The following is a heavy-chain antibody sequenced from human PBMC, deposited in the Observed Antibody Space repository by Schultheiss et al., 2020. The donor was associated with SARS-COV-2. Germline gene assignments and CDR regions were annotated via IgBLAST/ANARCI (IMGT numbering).Heavy chain of an antibody. J-gene: IGHJ5*02. CDR3: ARLMNDYIWGSYRYGSGWFDP. V-gene: IGHV4-30-4*08. CDR2: IYFRGST. D-gene: IGHD3-16*02. CDR1: GGSISSGDYY. Sequence: SETLSLTCTVSGGSISSGDYYWTWIRHRPGKGLEWIGYIYFRGSTYYNPSLKSRVTISVDTSKNQFSLKLSSVTAADTAVYYCARLMNDYIWGSYRYGSGWFDPWGQGTLVTVSS.